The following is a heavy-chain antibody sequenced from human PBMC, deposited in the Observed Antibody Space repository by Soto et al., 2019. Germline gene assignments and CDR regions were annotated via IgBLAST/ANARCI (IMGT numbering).Heavy chain of an antibody. CDR2: IYYSGST. CDR1: GGSISSYY. D-gene: IGHD4-17*01. Sequence: PSETLSLTCTVSGGSISSYYWSWIRQPPGKGLEWIGYIYYSGSTNYNPSLKSRVTISVDTSKNQFSLKLSSVTAADTAVYYCASSTTVTTFDYWGQGTLVTVSS. V-gene: IGHV4-59*01. CDR3: ASSTTVTTFDY. J-gene: IGHJ4*02.